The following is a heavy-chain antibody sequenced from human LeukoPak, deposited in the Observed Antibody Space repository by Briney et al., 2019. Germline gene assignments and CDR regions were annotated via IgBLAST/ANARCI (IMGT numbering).Heavy chain of an antibody. Sequence: GGSLRLSCAASGFTFSSYAMHWVRQAPGKGLEWVAVISYDGSNKYYADSVKGRFTISRDNSKNTLYLQMNSLRAEDTAVYYCASTALLRYFDIDYWGQGTLVTVSS. CDR2: ISYDGSNK. CDR3: ASTALLRYFDIDY. D-gene: IGHD3-9*01. CDR1: GFTFSSYA. V-gene: IGHV3-30-3*01. J-gene: IGHJ4*02.